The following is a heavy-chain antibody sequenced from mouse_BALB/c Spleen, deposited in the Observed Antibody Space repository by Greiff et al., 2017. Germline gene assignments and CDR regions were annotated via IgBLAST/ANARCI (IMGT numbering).Heavy chain of an antibody. D-gene: IGHD2-4*01. Sequence: EVKLMESGGGLVKPGGSLKLSCAASGFTFSDYYMYWVRQTPEKRLEWVATISDGGSYTYYPDSVKGRFTISRDNAKNNLYLQMSSLKSEDTAMYYCARGGDYFLYAMDYWGQGTSVTVSS. J-gene: IGHJ4*01. CDR1: GFTFSDYY. CDR3: ARGGDYFLYAMDY. CDR2: ISDGGSYT. V-gene: IGHV5-4*02.